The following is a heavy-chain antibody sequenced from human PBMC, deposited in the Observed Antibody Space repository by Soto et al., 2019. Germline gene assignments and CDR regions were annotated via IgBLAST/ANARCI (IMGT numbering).Heavy chain of an antibody. J-gene: IGHJ4*02. CDR1: GGSISSSSYY. D-gene: IGHD1-20*01. CDR2: IYYSGST. Sequence: QLRLQESGPGLVKPSETLSLTCTVSGGSISSSSYYWGWIRQPPGKGLEWIGSIYYSGSTYYNPSLKSRVTISVDTSKNQFSLKLSSVTAADTAVYYCARHPNWNYFDYWGQGTLVTVSS. CDR3: ARHPNWNYFDY. V-gene: IGHV4-39*01.